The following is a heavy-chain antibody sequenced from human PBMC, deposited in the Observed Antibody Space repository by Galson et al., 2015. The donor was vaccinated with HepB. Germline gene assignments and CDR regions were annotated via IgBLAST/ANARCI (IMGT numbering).Heavy chain of an antibody. J-gene: IGHJ4*02. CDR3: VRDPPLGTPFDH. V-gene: IGHV3-21*01. CDR1: GFIFSNYH. CDR2: ISSSSTYT. D-gene: IGHD7-27*01. Sequence: SLRLSCAASGFIFSNYHMNWVRQAPGKGLEWVASISSSSTYTYYADSLKGRFTISRDNAKKSLYLRMNSLRAEDTAVYYCVRDPPLGTPFDHWGREPRSPSPQ.